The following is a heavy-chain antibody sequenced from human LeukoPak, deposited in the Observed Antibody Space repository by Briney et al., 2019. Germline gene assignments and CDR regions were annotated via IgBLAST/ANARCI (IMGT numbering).Heavy chain of an antibody. CDR1: GGSISSGGYY. CDR2: IYYSGST. D-gene: IGHD4-23*01. V-gene: IGHV4-31*03. Sequence: SETLSLTCTVSGGSISSGGYYWSWIRQHPGKGLEWIGYIYYSGSTYYNPSLKSRVTISVDASKNQISLKLNSVTAADTAVYYCARGSHGGKPDYWGQGTLVTVSS. J-gene: IGHJ4*02. CDR3: ARGSHGGKPDY.